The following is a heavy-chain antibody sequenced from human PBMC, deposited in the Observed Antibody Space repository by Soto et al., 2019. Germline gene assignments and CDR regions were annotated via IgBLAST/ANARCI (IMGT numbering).Heavy chain of an antibody. CDR1: GFTFSRYE. V-gene: IGHV3-48*03. D-gene: IGHD2-8*01. CDR2: ITSGGTI. CDR3: ARVMYATWSSFDY. J-gene: IGHJ4*02. Sequence: AGGSLRLSCAASGFTFSRYEMTWVRQSPGRGLEWVSYITSGGTIYYADSVKGRFTISRDNAKNSLFLQMNSLRAEDTAVYYCARVMYATWSSFDYWGQGTLVTVSS.